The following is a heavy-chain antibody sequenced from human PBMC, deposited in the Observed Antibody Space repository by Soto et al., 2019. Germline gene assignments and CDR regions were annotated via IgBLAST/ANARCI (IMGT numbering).Heavy chain of an antibody. CDR3: ARAGYCGPGCYYYFDY. D-gene: IGHD2-21*02. V-gene: IGHV3-7*01. J-gene: IGHJ4*02. CDR1: GFTFGSYW. Sequence: LRLSCAVSGFTFGSYWMNWVRLIPGKELEWVAYIKPDGSATYYVDSVKGRFTISRDNAKNSLYLQMNSLRVEDTSVYYCARAGYCGPGCYYYFDYWGQGTLVTVSS. CDR2: IKPDGSAT.